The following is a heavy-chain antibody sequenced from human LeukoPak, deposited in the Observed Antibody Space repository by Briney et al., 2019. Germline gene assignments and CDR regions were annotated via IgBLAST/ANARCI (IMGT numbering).Heavy chain of an antibody. Sequence: ASVKVSCKASGYTFTSYDINWVRQATGQGLEWMGWMNPNSGNTGYAPKFQGRVTMTRTTSISTAYMELSSLRSEDTAVYYCARGYGSGSYYNLDYWGQGTLVTVSS. CDR2: MNPNSGNT. V-gene: IGHV1-8*01. J-gene: IGHJ4*02. CDR3: ARGYGSGSYYNLDY. CDR1: GYTFTSYD. D-gene: IGHD3-10*01.